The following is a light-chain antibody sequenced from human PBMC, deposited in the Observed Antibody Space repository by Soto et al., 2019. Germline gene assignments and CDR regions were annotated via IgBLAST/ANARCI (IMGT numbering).Light chain of an antibody. J-gene: IGLJ1*01. CDR2: EVI. CDR1: SSDVGVYNY. Sequence: QSALTQPASVSGSPGQSITISCTATSSDVGVYNYVSWYQQYPGKAPKLMIYEVINRPSGVSNRFSASKSAFTASLTISGLQAEDEAHYYCSSYTTSYFYVFGPGTKLTVL. V-gene: IGLV2-14*01. CDR3: SSYTTSYFYV.